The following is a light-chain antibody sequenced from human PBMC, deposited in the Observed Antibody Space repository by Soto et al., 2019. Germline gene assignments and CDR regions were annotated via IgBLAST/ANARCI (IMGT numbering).Light chain of an antibody. V-gene: IGKV3D-20*01. J-gene: IGKJ5*01. CDR1: QSVSSSY. CDR2: DAS. CDR3: QQYGSSPPIT. Sequence: EXVLTQSPAILSLSPGERATLSCGASQSVSSSYLAWYQQKPGLAPRLLIYDASSRATGIPDRFSGSGSGTDFTLTISRLEPEDFAVYYCQQYGSSPPITFGQGTRLEIK.